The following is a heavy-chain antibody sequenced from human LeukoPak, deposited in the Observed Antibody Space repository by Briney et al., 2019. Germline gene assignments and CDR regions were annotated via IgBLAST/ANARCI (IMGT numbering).Heavy chain of an antibody. CDR2: ISYDGSNK. CDR3: AKPRTYGGNTFDY. Sequence: PGGSLRLSCAAPGFTFSSYGMHWVRQAPGKGLEWVAVISYDGSNKYYADSVKGRFTISRDNSKNTLYLQMNSLRAEDTAVYYCAKPRTYGGNTFDYWGQGTLVTVSS. D-gene: IGHD4-23*01. V-gene: IGHV3-30*18. CDR1: GFTFSSYG. J-gene: IGHJ4*02.